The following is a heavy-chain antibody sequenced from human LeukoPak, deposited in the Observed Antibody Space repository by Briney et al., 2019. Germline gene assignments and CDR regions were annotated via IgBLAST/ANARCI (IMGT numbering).Heavy chain of an antibody. CDR3: AKDRAVVATAIDY. J-gene: IGHJ4*02. CDR1: GFTFSSYA. Sequence: GGSLRLSCAASGFTFSSYAMSWVRQAPGKGLEWVSAISGGGGNTYFADSVKGRFTISRDNSKNTLYLQMNSLRAEDTAVYYCAKDRAVVATAIDYWGQGALVTVSS. D-gene: IGHD5-12*01. V-gene: IGHV3-23*01. CDR2: ISGGGGNT.